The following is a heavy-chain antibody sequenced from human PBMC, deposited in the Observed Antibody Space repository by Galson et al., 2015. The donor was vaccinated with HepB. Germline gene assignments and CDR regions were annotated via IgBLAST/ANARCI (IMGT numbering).Heavy chain of an antibody. Sequence: LRLSCAASGFTFSSYGMSWVRQAPGKGLEWVSTIRGSGGNTYYADSVKGRFTISRDNSKNTLYLQMNSLRAEDTAIYYCAKEQYCSSTGCFNYFDFWGQGTLVTVSS. V-gene: IGHV3-23*01. D-gene: IGHD2-2*01. CDR1: GFTFSSYG. CDR3: AKEQYCSSTGCFNYFDF. J-gene: IGHJ4*02. CDR2: IRGSGGNT.